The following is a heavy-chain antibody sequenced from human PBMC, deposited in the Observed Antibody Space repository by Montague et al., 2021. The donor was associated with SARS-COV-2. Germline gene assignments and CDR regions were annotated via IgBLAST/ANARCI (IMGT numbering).Heavy chain of an antibody. Sequence: CAISGDSVSRNSLAWRWHRPSPSRGFEWLARTYYRSKWYSDYAPSVRGRLTVNPDASKNEFSLELNHVTPEDTAVYYCVRYSGWFYFDFWGQGTLVTVSS. CDR1: GDSVSRNSLA. J-gene: IGHJ4*02. CDR2: TYYRSKWYS. V-gene: IGHV6-1*01. D-gene: IGHD6-19*01. CDR3: VRYSGWFYFDF.